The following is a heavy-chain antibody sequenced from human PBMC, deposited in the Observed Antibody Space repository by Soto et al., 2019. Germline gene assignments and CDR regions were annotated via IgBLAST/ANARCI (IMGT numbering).Heavy chain of an antibody. Sequence: SLKISCKGSGYSFTSYWIGWVRQMPGKGLEWMGIIYPGDSDTRYSPSFQGQVTISADKSISTAYLQWSSLKASDTAMYYCARTVAGPYYYYYYGMDVWGQGTTVTVSS. CDR3: ARTVAGPYYYYYYGMDV. D-gene: IGHD6-19*01. V-gene: IGHV5-51*01. CDR2: IYPGDSDT. J-gene: IGHJ6*02. CDR1: GYSFTSYW.